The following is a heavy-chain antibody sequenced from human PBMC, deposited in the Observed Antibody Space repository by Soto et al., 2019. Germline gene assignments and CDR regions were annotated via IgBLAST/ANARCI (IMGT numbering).Heavy chain of an antibody. J-gene: IGHJ6*02. CDR1: GYXFTNYL. CDR3: TRPARGTFEGRLVHLYGMDV. V-gene: IGHV5-51*01. Sequence: PXEXLKISCQASGYXFTNYLVAWVRQVPGEGPEFIGIIHPGDADIRYSPSVQGQVTISADESIGTAYLQWGSLKAADNAIYYCTRPARGTFEGRLVHLYGMDVWGQGTTGTVSS. D-gene: IGHD3-16*01. CDR2: IHPGDADI.